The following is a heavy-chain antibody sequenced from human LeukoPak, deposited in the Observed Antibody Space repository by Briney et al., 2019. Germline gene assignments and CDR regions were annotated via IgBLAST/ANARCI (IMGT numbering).Heavy chain of an antibody. CDR3: ARGRVPAAICFQH. CDR2: ISSSSSTI. D-gene: IGHD2-2*01. V-gene: IGHV3-48*01. J-gene: IGHJ1*01. Sequence: GGSLRLSCAASGFTFSSYSMNWVRQAPGKGLEWVSYISSSSSTIYYADSMKGRFTISRDNAKNSLYLQMNSLRAEDTAVYYCARGRVPAAICFQHWGQGTLVTVSS. CDR1: GFTFSSYS.